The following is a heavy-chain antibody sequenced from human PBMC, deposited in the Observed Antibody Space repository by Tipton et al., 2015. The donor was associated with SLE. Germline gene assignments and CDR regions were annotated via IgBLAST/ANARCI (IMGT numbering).Heavy chain of an antibody. D-gene: IGHD7-27*01. CDR2: IYHSGSTNSGST. V-gene: IGHV4-59*01. J-gene: IGHJ4*02. CDR1: GGSIRSYY. CDR3: ARGRLGNSRREFDY. Sequence: TLSLTCTVSGGSIRSYYWSWIRQTPEKGLEWIASIYHSGSTNSGSTKYNPSLESRVSTSLDTSKNQISLKLTSVTTADTAMYYCARGRLGNSRREFDYWGQGTLVTVSS.